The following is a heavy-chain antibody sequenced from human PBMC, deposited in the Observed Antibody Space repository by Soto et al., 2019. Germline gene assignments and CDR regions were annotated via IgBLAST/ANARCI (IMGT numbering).Heavy chain of an antibody. J-gene: IGHJ6*03. CDR1: GGSISSYY. Sequence: SETLSLTCTVSGGSISSYYWSWIRQPPGKGLEWIGYIYYSGSTNYNPSLKSRVTTSVDTSKNQFSLKLSSVTAADTAVYYCARDTEGYTSNYYYYYMDVWGKGTTVTVSS. CDR3: ARDTEGYTSNYYYYYMDV. D-gene: IGHD5-12*01. V-gene: IGHV4-59*13. CDR2: IYYSGST.